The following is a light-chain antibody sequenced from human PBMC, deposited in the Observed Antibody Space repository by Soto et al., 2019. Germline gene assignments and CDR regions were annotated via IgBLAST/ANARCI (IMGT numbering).Light chain of an antibody. CDR3: SSYTSSSTLTYV. J-gene: IGLJ1*01. CDR1: SSDVGGYNY. Sequence: QSVLTQPASVSGSPGQSITISCTGTSSDVGGYNYVSWYQQHPGKAPKLMIYEVSNRPSGVSIRFSGSKSGNTASLTISGLQAEDEADYYCSSYTSSSTLTYVFGTGTKSPS. CDR2: EVS. V-gene: IGLV2-14*01.